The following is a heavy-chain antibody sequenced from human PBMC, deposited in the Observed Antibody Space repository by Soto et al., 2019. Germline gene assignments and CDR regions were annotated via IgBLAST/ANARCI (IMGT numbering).Heavy chain of an antibody. V-gene: IGHV1-69*01. CDR3: ARDVSSDTTGFRGYDL. CDR2: FIPIFVSA. J-gene: IGHJ4*02. D-gene: IGHD3-10*01. Sequence: QLHLVQSGAEVKKAGSSVKVSCKDSGGTVSSYAITWVRQAPGKGLEWMGVFIPIFVSAHYAPKFQGRITSTADESTSTAYMELSVFTSEDTAIYYCARDVSSDTTGFRGYDLWGQGTQVTVSS. CDR1: GGTVSSYA.